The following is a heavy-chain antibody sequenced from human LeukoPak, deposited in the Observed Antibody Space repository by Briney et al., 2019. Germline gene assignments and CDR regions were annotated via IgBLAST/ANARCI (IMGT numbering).Heavy chain of an antibody. Sequence: GGSLRLSCAASGFTVSSNYMSWVRQAPGKGLECVSVIYSGGSTYYADSVKGRFTISRDNSKNTLYLQMNSLRAEDTAVYYCARDSRQWLVPGNWFDPWGQGTRVTVSS. CDR3: ARDSRQWLVPGNWFDP. D-gene: IGHD6-19*01. V-gene: IGHV3-66*01. CDR2: IYSGGST. J-gene: IGHJ5*02. CDR1: GFTVSSNY.